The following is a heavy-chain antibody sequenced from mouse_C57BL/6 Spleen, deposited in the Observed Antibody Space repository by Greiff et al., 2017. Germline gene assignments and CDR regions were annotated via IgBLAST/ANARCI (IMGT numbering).Heavy chain of an antibody. J-gene: IGHJ3*01. V-gene: IGHV1-82*01. D-gene: IGHD3-3*01. CDR2: IYPGDGDT. CDR3: ARGTLTWFAY. Sequence: QVHVKQSGPELVKPGASVKISCKASGYAFSSSWMNWVKQRPGKGLEWIGRIYPGDGDTNYNGKFKGKATLTADKSSSTAYMQLSSLTSEDSAVYFCARGTLTWFAYWGQGTLVTVSA. CDR1: GYAFSSSW.